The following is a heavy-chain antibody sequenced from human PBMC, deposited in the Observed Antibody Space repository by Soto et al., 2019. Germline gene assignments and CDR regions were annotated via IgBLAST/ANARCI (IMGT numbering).Heavy chain of an antibody. Sequence: VQLVESGGGLVKPGGSLRLSCAASGFSFNNAWMSWVRQAPGGGLEWVGRIKSTTDGATTDYAAPVKGRFTISRDDSRNTLYLHMSSLKTEDTAVYYCAPSDVRYWGQGTLVTVSS. D-gene: IGHD3-10*01. CDR3: APSDVRY. CDR1: GFSFNNAW. J-gene: IGHJ4*02. V-gene: IGHV3-15*01. CDR2: IKSTTDGATT.